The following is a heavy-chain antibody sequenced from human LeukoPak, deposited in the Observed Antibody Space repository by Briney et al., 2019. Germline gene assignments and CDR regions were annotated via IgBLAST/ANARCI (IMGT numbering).Heavy chain of an antibody. Sequence: GGSLRLSCAASGFTFSTYAMTWVRQTPGKGLEWVSGISGSGDTTDYAESVKGRFTISRDNSKNTLWLQVNSLRDEDTAIYYCARRSVGAADFDNWGQGTLVTVSS. J-gene: IGHJ4*02. CDR3: ARRSVGAADFDN. CDR2: ISGSGDTT. CDR1: GFTFSTYA. D-gene: IGHD1-26*01. V-gene: IGHV3-23*01.